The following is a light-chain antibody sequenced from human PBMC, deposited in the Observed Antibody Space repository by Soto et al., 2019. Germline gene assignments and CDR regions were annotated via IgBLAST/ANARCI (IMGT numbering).Light chain of an antibody. CDR1: RSNVGTNL. CDR2: AHI. J-gene: IGLJ1*01. V-gene: IGLV1-44*01. CDR3: AVWDDGLNGYV. Sequence: QSVLAQPPSASGTPGQRVTISCSGRRSNVGTNLVNWYQQLPGTAPKLLIYAHIQRPSGVPDRFSGSTSGTSASLAISGLQSEDEADYYCAVWDDGLNGYVFGTRTKVTVL.